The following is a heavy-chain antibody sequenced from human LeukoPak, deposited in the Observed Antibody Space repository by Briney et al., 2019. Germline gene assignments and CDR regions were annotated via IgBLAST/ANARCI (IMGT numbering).Heavy chain of an antibody. CDR3: ARDLGRYGYYFDY. Sequence: SETLSLTCTVSGGSISSYYWSWIRQPPGKGLEWIGYTSYSGSTDYNPSLKSRVTISVDTSKNQFSLKLTSVTAADTAVYYCARDLGRYGYYFDYWGQGTLVTVSS. D-gene: IGHD1-1*01. CDR2: TSYSGST. V-gene: IGHV4-59*01. J-gene: IGHJ4*02. CDR1: GGSISSYY.